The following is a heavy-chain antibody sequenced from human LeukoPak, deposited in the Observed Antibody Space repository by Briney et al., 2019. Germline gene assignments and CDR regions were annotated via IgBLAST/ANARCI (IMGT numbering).Heavy chain of an antibody. Sequence: GGSLRLSCAASGFTFSSYEMNWVRQAPGEGLEWVSYISSSGSSIYYADSAKGRFTISRDNAKNSLYLQMNSLRAEDTAVYYCARKYCSSTSCLFDCWGQGTLVTVSS. D-gene: IGHD2-2*01. CDR2: ISSSGSSI. J-gene: IGHJ4*02. V-gene: IGHV3-48*03. CDR3: ARKYCSSTSCLFDC. CDR1: GFTFSSYE.